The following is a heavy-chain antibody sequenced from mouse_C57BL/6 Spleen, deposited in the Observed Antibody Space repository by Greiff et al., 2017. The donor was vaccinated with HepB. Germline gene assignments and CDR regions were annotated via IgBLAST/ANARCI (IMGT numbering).Heavy chain of an antibody. CDR3: ARGVPYGSHY. D-gene: IGHD2-2*01. CDR2: ISSGSSTI. CDR1: GFTFSDYG. V-gene: IGHV5-17*01. J-gene: IGHJ3*01. Sequence: EVQLQESGGGLVKPGGSLKLSCAASGFTFSDYGMHWVRQAPEKGLEWVAYISSGSSTIYYADTVKGRFTISRDNAKNTLFLQMTSLRSEDTAMYYCARGVPYGSHYWGQGTLVTVSA.